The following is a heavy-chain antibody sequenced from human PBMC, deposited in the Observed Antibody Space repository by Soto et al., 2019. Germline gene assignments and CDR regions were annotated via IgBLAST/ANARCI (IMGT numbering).Heavy chain of an antibody. J-gene: IGHJ4*02. CDR2: IWYDGSNT. V-gene: IGHV3-33*01. CDR1: GFIFSSFG. Sequence: GGSLRLSCAASGFIFSSFGMHWVRQAPGKGLEWVAHIWYDGSNTYYADSVKGRLTISRDNSRNTVYLQMNSLRAEDTAVYHCVRDLLGSGGHFDYWGQGTPVTVSS. CDR3: VRDLLGSGGHFDY. D-gene: IGHD7-27*01.